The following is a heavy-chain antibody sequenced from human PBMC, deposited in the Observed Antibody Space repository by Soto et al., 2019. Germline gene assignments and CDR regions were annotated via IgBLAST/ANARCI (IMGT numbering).Heavy chain of an antibody. J-gene: IGHJ6*02. V-gene: IGHV3-53*01. CDR1: GFTVKSYQ. CDR3: ARDPSTTGYYGLDV. CDR2: NYSGGVA. D-gene: IGHD6-13*01. Sequence: EVQLVESGGGFIQPGGSLRLSCAASGFTVKSYQMNWVRQAPGKGLEWLSVNYSGGVAYYAASVKGRFTITRDISRNTVDLQMNSLTAEDTAKYYCARDPSTTGYYGLDVWGQGTTVTVSS.